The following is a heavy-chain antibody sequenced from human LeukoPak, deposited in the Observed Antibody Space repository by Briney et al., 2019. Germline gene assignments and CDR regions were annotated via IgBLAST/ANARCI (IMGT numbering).Heavy chain of an antibody. CDR2: TYYRSKWYN. Sequence: SQTLSLTCAISGDSVSSNSAAWNWIRQSPSRGLEWLGRTYYRSKWYNDYAVSVKSRITINPDTSKNQFSLQLNSVTPEDTAVYYCASSAIEMATIMDWFDPWGQGTLVTVSS. CDR3: ASSAIEMATIMDWFDP. CDR1: GDSVSSNSAA. D-gene: IGHD5-24*01. J-gene: IGHJ5*02. V-gene: IGHV6-1*01.